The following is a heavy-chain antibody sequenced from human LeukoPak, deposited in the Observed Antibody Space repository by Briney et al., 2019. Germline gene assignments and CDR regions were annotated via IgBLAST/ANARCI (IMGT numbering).Heavy chain of an antibody. J-gene: IGHJ4*02. D-gene: IGHD4-17*01. CDR3: ATSKDYARGPRYYFDY. CDR1: GYTLTELS. V-gene: IGHV1-24*01. CDR2: FDPEDGET. Sequence: ASVKVSCKVSGYTLTELSMHWVRQAPGKGLEWMGGFDPEDGETIYAQKFQGRVTMTEDTSTDTAYMELSSLRSEDTAVYYCATSKDYARGPRYYFDYWGQGTLVTVSS.